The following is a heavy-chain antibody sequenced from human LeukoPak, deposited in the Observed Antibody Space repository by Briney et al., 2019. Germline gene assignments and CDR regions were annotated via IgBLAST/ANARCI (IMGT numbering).Heavy chain of an antibody. CDR3: ARVTLRSGLDY. CDR2: IYYSGST. D-gene: IGHD6-19*01. Sequence: NPSETLSLTCTVSGGSISSGRNYWTWIRQPPGKGLEWIGYIYYSGSTNYNPSLKSRVTISVDTSKNQFSLKLSSVTAADTAVYYCARVTLRSGLDYWGQGTLVTVSS. J-gene: IGHJ4*02. V-gene: IGHV4-61*01. CDR1: GGSISSGRNY.